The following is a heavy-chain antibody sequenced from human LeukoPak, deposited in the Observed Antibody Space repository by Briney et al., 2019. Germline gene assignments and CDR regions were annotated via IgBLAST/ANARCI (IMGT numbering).Heavy chain of an antibody. CDR3: ASRRGYSYGLVY. Sequence: GGSLRLSCAASGFTVSSNYMSWVRQAPGKGLEWVSVIYSGGNTYYADSVKGRFTISRDNSKNTLYLQMNSLRAEDTAVYYCASRRGYSYGLVYWGQGTLVTVSS. CDR2: IYSGGNT. V-gene: IGHV3-53*01. CDR1: GFTVSSNY. D-gene: IGHD5-18*01. J-gene: IGHJ4*02.